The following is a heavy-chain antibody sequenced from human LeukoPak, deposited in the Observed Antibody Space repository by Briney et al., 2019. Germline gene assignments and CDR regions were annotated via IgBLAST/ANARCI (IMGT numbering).Heavy chain of an antibody. D-gene: IGHD4-17*01. CDR1: GGSISSYY. J-gene: IGHJ5*02. CDR3: ARDRKYGDYRPNWFDP. Sequence: SETLSLTCTVSGGSISSYYWSWIRQPPGKGLEWIGYIYYSGSTNYNPSLKSRVTISVDTSKNQFSLKLSSVTAADTAVYYCARDRKYGDYRPNWFDPWGRGTLVTVSS. V-gene: IGHV4-59*01. CDR2: IYYSGST.